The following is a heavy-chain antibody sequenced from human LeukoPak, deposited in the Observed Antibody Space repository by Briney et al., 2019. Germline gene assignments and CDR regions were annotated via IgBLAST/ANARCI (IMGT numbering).Heavy chain of an antibody. V-gene: IGHV3-53*01. Sequence: GGSLRLSCAASGFTFSSNHMSWVRQAPGKGLEWVSVIYSGGNTYYADSVKGRFTVSRDNSKNTLYLQMNSLRAEDTAVYYGAKVDYYGSGSYPATFDPWGQGTLVTVSS. CDR1: GFTFSSNH. D-gene: IGHD3-10*01. CDR3: AKVDYYGSGSYPATFDP. J-gene: IGHJ5*02. CDR2: IYSGGNT.